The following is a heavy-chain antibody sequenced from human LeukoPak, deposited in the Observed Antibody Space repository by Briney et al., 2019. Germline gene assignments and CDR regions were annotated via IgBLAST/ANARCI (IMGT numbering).Heavy chain of an antibody. CDR2: MNPNSGNT. CDR3: ARKAGGSSGYYEGAFDI. CDR1: VYTFTSYD. J-gene: IGHJ3*02. D-gene: IGHD3-22*01. V-gene: IGHV1-8*01. Sequence: ASVKVSCKASVYTFTSYDINWVRQATGQGLEWMGWMNPNSGNTGYAQKFQGRVTMTRNTSISTAYMELSSLRSEDTAVYYCARKAGGSSGYYEGAFDIWGQGTMVTVSS.